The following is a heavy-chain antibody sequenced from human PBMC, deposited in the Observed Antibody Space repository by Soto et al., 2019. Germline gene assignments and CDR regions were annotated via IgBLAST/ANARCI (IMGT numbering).Heavy chain of an antibody. V-gene: IGHV2-5*02. CDR1: DFSLSTRGVG. CDR3: AHRRRTADFDF. Sequence: AGPTLVNTTQTLTLTCSLSDFSLSTRGVGVGWIRQPPGKALEWLALIYWDDDKHYSPSLKSRLTITKDTSKNQVVLTMTNLDPVDTATYYFAHRRRTADFDFWGQGSLVTVSS. CDR2: IYWDDDK. J-gene: IGHJ4*02.